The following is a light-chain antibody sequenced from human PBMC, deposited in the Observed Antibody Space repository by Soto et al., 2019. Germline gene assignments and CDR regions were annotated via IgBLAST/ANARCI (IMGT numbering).Light chain of an antibody. J-gene: IGLJ2*01. CDR2: DVS. CDR1: SSDVGGYNY. Sequence: QSALTQPASVSGSPGQSITISCTGTSSDVGGYNYVSWYQHHPGKAPKLMIYDVSNRPSGVPDRFSGSKSGNTASLTVSGLQAEDEADYYCTSYAGYNNPVVFGGGTKVTVL. CDR3: TSYAGYNNPVV. V-gene: IGLV2-8*01.